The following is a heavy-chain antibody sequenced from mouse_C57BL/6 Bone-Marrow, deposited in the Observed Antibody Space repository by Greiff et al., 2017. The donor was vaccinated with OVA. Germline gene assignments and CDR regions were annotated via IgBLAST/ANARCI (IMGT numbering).Heavy chain of an antibody. CDR1: GFNIKDDY. CDR2: IDPENGDT. J-gene: IGHJ4*01. V-gene: IGHV14-4*01. D-gene: IGHD2-5*01. CDR3: TTSYSNSYYAMDY. Sequence: EVQLMESGAELVRPGASVKLSCTASGFNIKDDYMHWVKQRPEQGLEWIGWIDPENGDTEYASKFQGKATITADTSSNTAYLQLSSLTSEDTAVYYCTTSYSNSYYAMDYWGQGTSVTVSS.